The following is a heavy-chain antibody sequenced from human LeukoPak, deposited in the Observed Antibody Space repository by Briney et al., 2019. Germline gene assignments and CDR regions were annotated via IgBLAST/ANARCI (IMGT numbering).Heavy chain of an antibody. CDR1: GYSISSGYY. CDR2: IYHSGST. CDR3: ARAVQGWFDP. J-gene: IGHJ5*02. Sequence: SETLSLTCTVSGYSISSGYYWGWIRQPPGKGLEWIGSIYHSGSTYYNPSLKSRVTISVDTSKNQFSLKLSSVTAADTAAYYCARAVQGWFDPWGQGTLVTVSS. V-gene: IGHV4-38-2*02.